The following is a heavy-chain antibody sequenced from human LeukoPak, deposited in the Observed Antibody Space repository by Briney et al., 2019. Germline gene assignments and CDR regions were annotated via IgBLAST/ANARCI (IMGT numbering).Heavy chain of an antibody. J-gene: IGHJ4*02. CDR2: IYYSGST. V-gene: IGHV4-61*05. D-gene: IGHD6-13*01. CDR1: GGSISSSSYY. CDR3: ARVTGYRIEDYFDY. Sequence: SETLSLTCKVSGGSISSSSYYWGWIRQPPGKGLEWIGYIYYSGSTNYNPSLKSRVTISVETSKNEFSLKLRSVTAADTAVYYCARVTGYRIEDYFDYWGQGTLVTVSS.